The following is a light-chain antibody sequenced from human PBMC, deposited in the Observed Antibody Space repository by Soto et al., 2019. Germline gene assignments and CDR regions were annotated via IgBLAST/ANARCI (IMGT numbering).Light chain of an antibody. CDR2: VAS. J-gene: IGKJ4*01. V-gene: IGKV1-39*01. CDR1: QTISTY. Sequence: DIQMTQSPSSLSASVGDRVTIACRASQTISTYLNWYQQTPGQAPKLLIYVASSLHSGVPSRFSGSGSGTDFTLTISSLQPEDFATYYCQQSYTTSFGGGTKVEIK. CDR3: QQSYTTS.